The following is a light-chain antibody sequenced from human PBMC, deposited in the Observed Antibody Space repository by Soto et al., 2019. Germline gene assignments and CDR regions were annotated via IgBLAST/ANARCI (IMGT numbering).Light chain of an antibody. J-gene: IGKJ1*01. CDR1: QSLVYSDGNTY. Sequence: DVVMTQSPLSLPVTLGQPASISCRSSQSLVYSDGNTYLNWFQQRPGQSPRRLIYKVSNRDSGVPDRLSGRGSGTDFTLKISRVEAEDVGVYYCMQGTHWPVAFGQGTKVEI. V-gene: IGKV2-30*01. CDR3: MQGTHWPVA. CDR2: KVS.